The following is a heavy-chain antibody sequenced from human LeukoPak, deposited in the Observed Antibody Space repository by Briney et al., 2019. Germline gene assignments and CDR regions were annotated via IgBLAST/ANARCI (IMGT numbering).Heavy chain of an antibody. Sequence: GGSLRLSCAASGFTFSSYAMHWVRQAPGKGLEWVAIIPYDENNKYYTDSVKGRFTISRDTSKNTLYLQMNSLRAEDTALYYCARDGTAVAKGTYFDYWGQGTLVTVSS. CDR2: IPYDENNK. D-gene: IGHD4-23*01. CDR1: GFTFSSYA. J-gene: IGHJ4*02. CDR3: ARDGTAVAKGTYFDY. V-gene: IGHV3-30-3*01.